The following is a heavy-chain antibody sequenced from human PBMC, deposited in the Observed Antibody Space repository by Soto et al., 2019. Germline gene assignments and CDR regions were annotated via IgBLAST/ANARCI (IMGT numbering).Heavy chain of an antibody. CDR2: ISAKSGNK. V-gene: IGHV1-18*04. CDR1: GYTFTTSG. J-gene: IGHJ4*02. CDR3: TRAGASDWNYVSPSS. D-gene: IGHD1-7*01. Sequence: QLVQSGAEVKKPGASVKVSCKASGYTFTTSGFNWVRQAPGQGLEWRGWISAKSGNKNSAQKLQGRATMTTDTSKSKGYMELKSLTSDDTAIYYCTRAGASDWNYVSPSSWGQGTLVTVSS.